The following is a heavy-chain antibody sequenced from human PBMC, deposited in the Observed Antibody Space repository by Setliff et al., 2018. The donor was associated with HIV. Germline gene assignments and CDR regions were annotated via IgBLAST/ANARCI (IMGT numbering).Heavy chain of an antibody. CDR1: GFIFNTYE. CDR2: ISGSGSTI. J-gene: IGHJ4*02. Sequence: GESLKISCAASGFIFNTYEMSWVRQAPGKGLEWVSYISGSGSTIYYADSAKGRFTISRDHAKDSLHLQMNSLRAEDTAVYYCTRGYYDSSGYYPDWGQGTLVTVSS. D-gene: IGHD3-22*01. V-gene: IGHV3-48*03. CDR3: TRGYYDSSGYYPD.